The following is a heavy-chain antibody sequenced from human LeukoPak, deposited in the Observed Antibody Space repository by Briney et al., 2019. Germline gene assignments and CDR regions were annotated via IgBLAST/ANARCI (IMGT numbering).Heavy chain of an antibody. Sequence: PGRSLRLSCAASGFTFSSYGMHWVRQAPGKGLDWVAVISSDGSNTHYADSVKGRFTISRDNAENSLFLQMNSLSAEDTAIYYCARSAFGGKAHCLDYWGQGTLVTVSS. J-gene: IGHJ4*02. CDR2: ISSDGSNT. V-gene: IGHV3-30*03. CDR3: ARSAFGGKAHCLDY. D-gene: IGHD3-10*01. CDR1: GFTFSSYG.